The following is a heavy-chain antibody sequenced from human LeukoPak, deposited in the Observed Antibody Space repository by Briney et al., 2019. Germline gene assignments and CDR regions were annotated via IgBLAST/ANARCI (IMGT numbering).Heavy chain of an antibody. V-gene: IGHV1-69*13. CDR1: GYTFTSYG. J-gene: IGHJ4*02. D-gene: IGHD3-9*01. Sequence: VASVKVSCKASGYTFTSYGISWVRQAPGQGLEWMGGIIPIFGTANYAQKFQGRVTITADESTSTAYMELSSLRSEDTAVYYCARGGDYYDITIWGQGTLVTVSS. CDR2: IIPIFGTA. CDR3: ARGGDYYDITI.